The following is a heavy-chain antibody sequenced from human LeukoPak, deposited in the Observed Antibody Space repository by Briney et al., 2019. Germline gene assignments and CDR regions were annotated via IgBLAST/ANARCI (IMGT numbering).Heavy chain of an antibody. V-gene: IGHV4-39*01. CDR3: ATPGRIAVAGQFDY. D-gene: IGHD6-19*01. J-gene: IGHJ4*02. CDR2: TYYSSTT. Sequence: SETLSLTCTVSGASISSSSYYWGWIRQPPGEGLEWIGYTYYSSTTYYNPSLKSRVTISVDTSKNQFSLMLNSVTAADTAVYYCATPGRIAVAGQFDYWGQGTLVTVSS. CDR1: GASISSSSYY.